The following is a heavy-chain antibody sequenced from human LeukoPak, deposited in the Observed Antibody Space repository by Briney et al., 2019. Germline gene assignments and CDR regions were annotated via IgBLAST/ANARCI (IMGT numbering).Heavy chain of an antibody. CDR3: ARARIAAAIDY. CDR2: ISAYNGNT. D-gene: IGHD6-13*01. J-gene: IGHJ4*02. CDR1: GYTFTSYY. Sequence: ASVKVSCKASGYTFTSYYMHWVRQAPGQGLEWMGWISAYNGNTNYAQKLQGRVTMSTDTSTSTAYMELRSLRSDDTAVYYCARARIAAAIDYWGQGTLVTVSS. V-gene: IGHV1-18*04.